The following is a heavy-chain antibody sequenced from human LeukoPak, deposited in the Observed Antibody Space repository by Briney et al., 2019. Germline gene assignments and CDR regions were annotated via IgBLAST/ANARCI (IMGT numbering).Heavy chain of an antibody. CDR1: GYRFSSSY. CDR2: INPSGGTT. V-gene: IGHV1-46*04. CDR3: AREVGLSGTYYDAFDI. D-gene: IGHD1-26*01. Sequence: ASVKVSCKASGYRFSSSYMHWVRQAPGQGLEWMGIINPSGGTTTYAQKLQGRVTMTWDMSTATAYMDLSSLTSEDTAIYYCAREVGLSGTYYDAFDIWGQGTMVTVSS. J-gene: IGHJ3*02.